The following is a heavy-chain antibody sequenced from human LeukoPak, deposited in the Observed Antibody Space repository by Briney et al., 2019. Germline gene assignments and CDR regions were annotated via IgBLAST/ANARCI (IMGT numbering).Heavy chain of an antibody. J-gene: IGHJ4*02. D-gene: IGHD4-17*01. V-gene: IGHV4-34*01. CDR3: ARCKTTVTTRDATPFGY. CDR2: INHSGST. Sequence: SETLSLTCAVYGGSFSGYYWSWIRQPPGKGLEWIGEINHSGSTNYNPSLKSRVTISVDTSKNQFSLKLSSVTAADTAVYYCARCKTTVTTRDATPFGYWGQGTLVTVSS. CDR1: GGSFSGYY.